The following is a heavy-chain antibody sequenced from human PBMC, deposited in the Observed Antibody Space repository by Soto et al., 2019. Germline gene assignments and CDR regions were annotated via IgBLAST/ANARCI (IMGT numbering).Heavy chain of an antibody. CDR2: IWYDGSNK. Sequence: QVQLVESGGGVVQPGRSLRLSCAASGFTFSSYGMHWVRQAPGKGLEWVAVIWYDGSNKYYADSVKGRFTISRDNSKNXXYLQMNSLRAEDTAVYYCARDMEQGWELVCYDFDYWGQGTLVTVSS. CDR3: ARDMEQGWELVCYDFDY. V-gene: IGHV3-33*01. CDR1: GFTFSSYG. D-gene: IGHD1-26*01. J-gene: IGHJ4*02.